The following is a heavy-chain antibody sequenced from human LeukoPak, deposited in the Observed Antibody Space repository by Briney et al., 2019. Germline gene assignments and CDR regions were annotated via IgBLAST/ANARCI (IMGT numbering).Heavy chain of an antibody. CDR2: IYYSGST. CDR3: ARGYCSSTSCSHYNWFDP. CDR1: GGSISSYY. Sequence: PSETLSLTCIVSGGSISSYYWSWIRQPPGKGLEWIGYIYYSGSTNYNPSLKSRVTISVDTSKNQFSLKLSSVTAADTAVYYCARGYCSSTSCSHYNWFDPWGQGTLVTVSS. D-gene: IGHD2-2*01. V-gene: IGHV4-59*01. J-gene: IGHJ5*02.